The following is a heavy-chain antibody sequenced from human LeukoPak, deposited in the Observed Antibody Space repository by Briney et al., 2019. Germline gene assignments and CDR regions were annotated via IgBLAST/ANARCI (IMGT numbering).Heavy chain of an antibody. CDR3: ARGSITGTYYYYYYMDV. J-gene: IGHJ6*03. V-gene: IGHV4-4*07. Sequence: SETLSLTCTVSGGSISSYYWSWIRQPAGKGLEWIGRIYTSGSTNYNPSPKSRVTMSVDTSKNQFSLKLSSVTAADTAVYYCARGSITGTYYYYYYMDVWGKGTTVTVSS. D-gene: IGHD1-20*01. CDR1: GGSISSYY. CDR2: IYTSGST.